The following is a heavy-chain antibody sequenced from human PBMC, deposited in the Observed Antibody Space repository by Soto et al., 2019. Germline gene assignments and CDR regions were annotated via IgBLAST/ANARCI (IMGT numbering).Heavy chain of an antibody. J-gene: IGHJ6*02. Sequence: SETLSLTCTVSGGSISSGDYYWSWIRQPPGKGLEWIGYIYYSGGTYYNPSLKSRVTISVDTSKNQFSLKLSSVTAADTAVYYCARAVGTTLGYYYGMDVWGQGTTVTVSS. CDR3: ARAVGTTLGYYYGMDV. CDR2: IYYSGGT. CDR1: GGSISSGDYY. D-gene: IGHD1-7*01. V-gene: IGHV4-30-4*01.